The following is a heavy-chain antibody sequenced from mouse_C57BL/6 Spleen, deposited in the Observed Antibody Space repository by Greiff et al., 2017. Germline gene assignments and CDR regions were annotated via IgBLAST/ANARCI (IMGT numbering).Heavy chain of an antibody. CDR1: GYTFTSYW. J-gene: IGHJ1*03. D-gene: IGHD1-1*02. Sequence: QVQLKQPGTELVKPGASVKLSCKASGYTFTSYWMHWVKQRPGQGLEWIENINPSNGGTNYNEKFKSKATLTVDKSSSTAYMQLSSLTSEDSAVYYCARRGYGYWYFDVWGTGTTVTVSS. V-gene: IGHV1-53*01. CDR3: ARRGYGYWYFDV. CDR2: INPSNGGT.